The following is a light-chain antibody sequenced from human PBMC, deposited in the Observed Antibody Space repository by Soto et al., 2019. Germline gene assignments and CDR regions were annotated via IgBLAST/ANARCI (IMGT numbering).Light chain of an antibody. Sequence: DIVMTQSPLSLPVTPGEPASISCRSSQSLLHSNGYNYLDWYLQKPGQSPQLLIYLGSNRSSGVPYRFSGSGSGTDFTLKISRVEADDVGVYYCMQALHTPPTFGQGTKVEIK. J-gene: IGKJ1*01. CDR3: MQALHTPPT. CDR2: LGS. CDR1: QSLLHSNGYNY. V-gene: IGKV2-28*01.